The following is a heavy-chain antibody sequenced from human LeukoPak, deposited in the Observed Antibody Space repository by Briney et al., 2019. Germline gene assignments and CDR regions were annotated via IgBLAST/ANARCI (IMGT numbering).Heavy chain of an antibody. V-gene: IGHV3-53*01. D-gene: IGHD5-18*01. CDR1: GFTVSSNY. CDR2: IYSGGST. Sequence: GGSLRLSCAASGFTVSSNYMSWVRQAPGKGLEWVSVIYSGGSTYYADSVKGRFTISRDNSKNTLYLQMKSLRAEDTAVYYCARGDTAMVFDYWGQGTLVTVSS. CDR3: ARGDTAMVFDY. J-gene: IGHJ4*02.